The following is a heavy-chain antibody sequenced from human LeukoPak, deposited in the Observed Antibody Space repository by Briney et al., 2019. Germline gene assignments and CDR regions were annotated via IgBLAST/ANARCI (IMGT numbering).Heavy chain of an antibody. V-gene: IGHV4-30-4*08. Sequence: TLSLTCTVSGGSISSGDYYWSWIRQPPGKGLEWIGYIYYSGSTYYNPSLKSRVTISVDTSKNQFSLKLSSVTAADTAVYYCARGGGFNWFDPWGQGTLVTVSS. D-gene: IGHD3-16*01. J-gene: IGHJ5*02. CDR1: GGSISSGDYY. CDR2: IYYSGST. CDR3: ARGGGFNWFDP.